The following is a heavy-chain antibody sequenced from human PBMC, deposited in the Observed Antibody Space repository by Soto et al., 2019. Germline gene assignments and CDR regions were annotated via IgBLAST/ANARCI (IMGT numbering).Heavy chain of an antibody. CDR2: TYYRSKWYN. J-gene: IGHJ4*02. D-gene: IGHD1-1*01. CDR1: GDVFFRKGVA. V-gene: IGHV6-1*01. CDR3: ARDRWNDPLFDY. Sequence: QTFSFPCAISGDVFFRKGVAWNWFGRSPSRGLEWLGRTYYRSKWYNDYAVSVKSRITINPDTSKNQFSLQLNSVTPEDTAVYYCARDRWNDPLFDYWGQGTLVTVSS.